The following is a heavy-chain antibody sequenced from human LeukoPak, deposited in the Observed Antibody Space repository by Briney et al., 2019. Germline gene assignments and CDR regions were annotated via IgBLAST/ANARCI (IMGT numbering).Heavy chain of an antibody. CDR3: ATIQGYCSSTSCPGAFDP. D-gene: IGHD2-2*01. Sequence: SETLSLTCAVYGGSFSGYYWSWIRQPPGKGLEWIGEINHSGSTYYNPSLKSRVTISVDTSKNQFSLKLSSVTAADTAVYYCATIQGYCSSTSCPGAFDPWGQGTLVTVSS. CDR1: GGSFSGYY. J-gene: IGHJ5*02. CDR2: INHSGST. V-gene: IGHV4-34*09.